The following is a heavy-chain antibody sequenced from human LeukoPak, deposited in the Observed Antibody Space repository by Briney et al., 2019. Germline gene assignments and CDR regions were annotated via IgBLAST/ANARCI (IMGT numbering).Heavy chain of an antibody. CDR1: GFTFSSYA. D-gene: IGHD6-19*01. J-gene: IGHJ4*02. CDR3: AKDISSIGWQPGFDY. CDR2: ISGSGGST. V-gene: IGHV3-23*01. Sequence: GGSLRLSCAASGFTFSSYAMRWVRQAPGKGLEWVSAISGSGGSTYYADSVKGRFTISRDNSKNTLYLQMNSLRAEDTAVYYCAKDISSIGWQPGFDYWGQGTLVTVSS.